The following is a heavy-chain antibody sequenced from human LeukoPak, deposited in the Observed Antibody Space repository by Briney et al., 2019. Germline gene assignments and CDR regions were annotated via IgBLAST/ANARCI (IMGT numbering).Heavy chain of an antibody. J-gene: IGHJ4*02. V-gene: IGHV1-2*02. CDR2: INPNSGDT. Sequence: ASVKVSCKASGYSFTAYYMHLVRQAPGQGLEWMGWINPNSGDTNYAQNFRDRVTMTWDTSVSTAYMELSSLRSEDTAVYYCARALRYSSGWYWAYWGQGTLVTVSS. CDR1: GYSFTAYY. D-gene: IGHD6-19*01. CDR3: ARALRYSSGWYWAY.